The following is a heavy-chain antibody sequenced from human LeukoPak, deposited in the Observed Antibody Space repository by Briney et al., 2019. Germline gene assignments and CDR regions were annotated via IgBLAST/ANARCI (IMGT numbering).Heavy chain of an antibody. Sequence: SGGSLRLSCAASGFSFSTPWMSWVRQAPGKGLEWVANIKEDGSERYYVDSMKGRFTISRDNAKNSLYPQMNSLRAEDTAVYYCARDLYGDYFFDYWGQGTLVTVSS. CDR3: ARDLYGDYFFDY. J-gene: IGHJ4*02. V-gene: IGHV3-7*01. CDR1: GFSFSTPW. D-gene: IGHD4-17*01. CDR2: IKEDGSER.